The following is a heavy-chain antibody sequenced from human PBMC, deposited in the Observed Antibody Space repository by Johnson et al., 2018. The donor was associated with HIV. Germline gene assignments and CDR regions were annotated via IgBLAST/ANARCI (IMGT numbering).Heavy chain of an antibody. CDR3: AKDFRPNDALDI. Sequence: VQLVESGGGVVQPGRSLRLSCAASGFTFSSYAMHWVRQAPGKGLEWVAVISYDGSNKYYIDSVKGRFTISRDNSKNSLYLQMNSLRTEDTAEYYCAKDFRPNDALDIWGQGTMVTVAS. CDR1: GFTFSSYA. CDR2: ISYDGSNK. V-gene: IGHV3-30-3*01. J-gene: IGHJ3*02.